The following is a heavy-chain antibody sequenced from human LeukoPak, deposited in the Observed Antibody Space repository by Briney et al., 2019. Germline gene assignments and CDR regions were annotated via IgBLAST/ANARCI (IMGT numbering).Heavy chain of an antibody. V-gene: IGHV4-59*01. D-gene: IGHD3-10*01. CDR1: GYSISSYY. CDR3: AMGSSGKGY. J-gene: IGHJ4*02. CDR2: ITYSGST. Sequence: AETLSLTCTVSGYSISSYYWSWIRQPPGKGLEWIGYITYSGSTNYNPSLKSRVTISVDTSKNQFSLKLSSVTAADTAVYYCAMGSSGKGYWGQGTLVTVSS.